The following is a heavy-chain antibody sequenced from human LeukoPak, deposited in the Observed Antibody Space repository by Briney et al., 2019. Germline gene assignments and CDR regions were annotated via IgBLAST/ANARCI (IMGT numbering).Heavy chain of an antibody. CDR2: IWSDGSDI. CDR1: GFTFSSYG. J-gene: IGHJ5*02. Sequence: GGSLRLSCAASGFTFSSYGMHWVRQAPGKGLEWVAVIWSDGSDIYYADSVKGRFTISRDNSKNTLYLQMNSLRAEDTAVYYCARVGGRAAAGTVGWFDPWGQGTLVTVSS. D-gene: IGHD6-13*01. V-gene: IGHV3-33*01. CDR3: ARVGGRAAAGTVGWFDP.